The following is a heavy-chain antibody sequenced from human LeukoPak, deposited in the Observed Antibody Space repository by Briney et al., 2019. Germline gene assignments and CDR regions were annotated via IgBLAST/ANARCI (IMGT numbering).Heavy chain of an antibody. V-gene: IGHV4-4*07. J-gene: IGHJ6*02. D-gene: IGHD3-22*01. Sequence: PSETLSLTCTVSGGSISSYYWSWIRQPAGKGLEWIGRIYTSGSTNYNPSLKSRVTMSVDTSKDQFSLKLSSVTAADTAVYYCARDTDYYDSSGYYYAGYYYDMDVWGQGTTVTVSS. CDR1: GGSISSYY. CDR2: IYTSGST. CDR3: ARDTDYYDSSGYYYAGYYYDMDV.